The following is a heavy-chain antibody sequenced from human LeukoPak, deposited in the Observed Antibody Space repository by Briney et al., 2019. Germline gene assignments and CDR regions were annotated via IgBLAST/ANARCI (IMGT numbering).Heavy chain of an antibody. CDR2: SKQDGSGS. Sequence: PGGSLRLCCAASGFTFSSYCMHWFRQAPGKWLEWLAISKQDGSGSTCVDSVKGRFTISRDNAKNSLYLQMNGLRAEDTAVYYCARGVASAPRSAFDIWGQGTMVIVSS. V-gene: IGHV3-7*03. D-gene: IGHD6-13*01. CDR3: ARGVASAPRSAFDI. J-gene: IGHJ3*02. CDR1: GFTFSSYC.